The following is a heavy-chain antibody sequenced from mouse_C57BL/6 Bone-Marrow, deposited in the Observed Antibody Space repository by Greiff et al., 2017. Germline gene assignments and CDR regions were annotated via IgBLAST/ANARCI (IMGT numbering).Heavy chain of an antibody. J-gene: IGHJ1*03. CDR3: ARKGIYYDYDGYFDV. Sequence: EVKLVESGGDLVKPGGSLKLSCAASGFTFSSYGMSWVRQTPDKRLEWVATISSGGSYTYYPDSVKGRFTISRDTAKNTLYLQMSCLKSEDTAMYNCARKGIYYDYDGYFDVWGTGTTVTVSA. CDR2: ISSGGSYT. CDR1: GFTFSSYG. V-gene: IGHV5-6*01. D-gene: IGHD2-4*01.